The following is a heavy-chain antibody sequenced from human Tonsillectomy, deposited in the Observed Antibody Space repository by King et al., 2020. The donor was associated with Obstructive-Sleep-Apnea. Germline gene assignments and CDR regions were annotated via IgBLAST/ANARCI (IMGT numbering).Heavy chain of an antibody. V-gene: IGHV4-31*03. CDR3: AREGSRFGGGSGRGYFDY. CDR1: GGSISSGDYY. CDR2: IYHSGST. Sequence: QLQESGPGLVKSSQTLSLTCTVSGGSISSGDYYWSWIRQHPGKGLEWIGYIYHSGSTYYNPSLKSRVTISVDTSKNQFSLKLTSVTVADTAVYYCAREGSRFGGGSGRGYFDYWGQGTLVTVSS. J-gene: IGHJ4*02. D-gene: IGHD3-10*01.